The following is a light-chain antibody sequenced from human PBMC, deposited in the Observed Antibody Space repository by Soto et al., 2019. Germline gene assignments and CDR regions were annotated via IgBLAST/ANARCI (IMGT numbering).Light chain of an antibody. J-gene: IGKJ2*01. Sequence: EIVLTQSPGTLSLSPGERATLSCRATQSVSSSYIAWYQQKPGQAPRLLIYGASSRATGIPDRFSGSGSGTDFTLTISRLEPEDFAVYYCQRYGGSLYTFGQGTKLEL. CDR3: QRYGGSLYT. V-gene: IGKV3-20*01. CDR1: QSVSSSY. CDR2: GAS.